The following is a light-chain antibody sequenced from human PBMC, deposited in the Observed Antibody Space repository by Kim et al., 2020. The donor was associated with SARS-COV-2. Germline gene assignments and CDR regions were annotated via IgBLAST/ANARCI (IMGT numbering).Light chain of an antibody. CDR3: QQSYSMPYT. CDR1: QYISTY. Sequence: DIQMTQSPSSLSASVGDRVTITCRSSQYISTYLNWYQQEPGKAPKVLIYAATYLQSGVPSRFSGSGSGTAFTLTISSLQPEDFATYYCQQSYSMPYTFGQGTKLEIK. CDR2: AAT. J-gene: IGKJ2*01. V-gene: IGKV1-39*01.